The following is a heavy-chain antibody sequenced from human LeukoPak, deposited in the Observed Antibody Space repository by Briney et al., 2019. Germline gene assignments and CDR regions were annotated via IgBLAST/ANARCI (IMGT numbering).Heavy chain of an antibody. Sequence: GGSLRLSCAASGFTFSSYWMSWARQAAGKGLEWVANIKPDGSEKYYVDSVKGRFTISRDNAKNSLYLQMNSLRAEDTAVYYCARGSDAFDIWGQGTMVTVSS. CDR1: GFTFSSYW. CDR2: IKPDGSEK. CDR3: ARGSDAFDI. J-gene: IGHJ3*02. V-gene: IGHV3-7*01.